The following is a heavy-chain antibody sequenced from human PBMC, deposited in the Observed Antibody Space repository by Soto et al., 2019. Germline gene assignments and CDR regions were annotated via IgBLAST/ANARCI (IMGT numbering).Heavy chain of an antibody. V-gene: IGHV4-4*07. CDR1: GGSISSYY. CDR3: ARDWGVAKLIRGKYYYYGLEA. J-gene: IGHJ6*02. CDR2: IYTSGST. D-gene: IGHD3-16*01. Sequence: PSETLSLTCTVSGGSISSYYWSWIRQPAGKGLEWIGRIYTSGSTNYNPSLKSRVTMSVDTSKNQFSLKLSSVTAADTAVYYCARDWGVAKLIRGKYYYYGLEAWGQGTTVT.